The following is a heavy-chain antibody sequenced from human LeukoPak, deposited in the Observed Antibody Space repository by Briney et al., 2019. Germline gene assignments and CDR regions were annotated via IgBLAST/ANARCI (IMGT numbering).Heavy chain of an antibody. D-gene: IGHD3-10*01. CDR1: VLPYSRYR. V-gene: IGHV3-30*18. J-gene: IGHJ4*02. CDR2: ISYEGYNI. CDR3: AKDRGDGGAHFFDY. Sequence: GGPQRLPCAASVLPYSRYRMHWARRAPDEAGEGVADISYEGYNIHCAHSVKGRSTISGNNSKNTLYLQINSLRAEDTAVYYCAKDRGDGGAHFFDYWGQGTLVTVSS.